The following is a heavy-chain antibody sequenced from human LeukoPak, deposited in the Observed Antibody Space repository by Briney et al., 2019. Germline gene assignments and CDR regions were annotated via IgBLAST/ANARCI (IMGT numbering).Heavy chain of an antibody. CDR3: ARGQKGVVVVAATSGYYYGMDV. J-gene: IGHJ6*02. V-gene: IGHV1-2*02. D-gene: IGHD2-15*01. CDR1: GYTFTVYY. CDR2: INPNSGGT. Sequence: ASVTVSFTASGYTFTVYYMHWVRQTPGQGLEWMGWINPNSGGTNYAQKFQGRVTMTRDTSISTAYMELSRLRSDDTAVYYCARGQKGVVVVAATSGYYYGMDVWGQGTTVTVSS.